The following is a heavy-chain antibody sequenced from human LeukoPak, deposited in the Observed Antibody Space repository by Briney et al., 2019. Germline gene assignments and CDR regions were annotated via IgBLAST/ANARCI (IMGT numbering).Heavy chain of an antibody. D-gene: IGHD4-17*01. CDR2: ISRNGGYT. CDR3: AKDPNGDYIGAFDI. CDR1: GFTFSTYA. Sequence: GGSLRLSCAASGFTFSTYAMSWVRQAPGKGLEWVSVISRNGGYTYYAASVQGRFTISRDNSKNTLYLQMNSLRAEDTAVYYCAKDPNGDYIGAFDIWGQGTMVTVSS. V-gene: IGHV3-23*01. J-gene: IGHJ3*02.